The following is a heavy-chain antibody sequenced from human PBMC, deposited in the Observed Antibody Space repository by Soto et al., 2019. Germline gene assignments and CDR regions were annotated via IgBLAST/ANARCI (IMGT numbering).Heavy chain of an antibody. V-gene: IGHV4-34*01. D-gene: IGHD2-15*01. J-gene: IGHJ4*02. Sequence: SETLSLTCTVYGGSFSGYYCSWIRQPPGKGLEWIGEINHSGSTSYNPSLKSRVTISVDTSKNQLSLKLSSVTAADTAVYYCARGYAAPRAADWGQGTLVTVSS. CDR3: ARGYAAPRAAD. CDR2: INHSGST. CDR1: GGSFSGYY.